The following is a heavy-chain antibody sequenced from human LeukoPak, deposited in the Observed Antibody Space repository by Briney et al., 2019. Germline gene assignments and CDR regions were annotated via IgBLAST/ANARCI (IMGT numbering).Heavy chain of an antibody. Sequence: GGSLRLSCAASGFTFSSYWISWVRQAPGKGLEWVANIKQDGSEKYYVDSVKGRFTISRDNAKNSLYLQMNSLRAEDTAVYYCARAAADTAIRFDYWGQGTLVTVSS. D-gene: IGHD5-18*01. CDR3: ARAAADTAIRFDY. CDR1: GFTFSSYW. J-gene: IGHJ4*02. CDR2: IKQDGSEK. V-gene: IGHV3-7*01.